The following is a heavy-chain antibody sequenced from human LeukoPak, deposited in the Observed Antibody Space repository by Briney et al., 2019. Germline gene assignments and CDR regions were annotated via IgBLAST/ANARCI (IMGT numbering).Heavy chain of an antibody. D-gene: IGHD4-23*01. J-gene: IGHJ6*02. CDR2: IIPIFGTA. CDR1: GGTFSSYA. CDR3: ASGALTTVVIYYYYYGMDV. V-gene: IGHV1-69*13. Sequence: RASVKVSCKASGGTFSSYAISWVRQAPGQGLEWMGGIIPIFGTANYAQKFQGRVTITADESTSTAYMELSSLRSEDTAVYYCASGALTTVVIYYYYYGMDVWGQGTTVTVSS.